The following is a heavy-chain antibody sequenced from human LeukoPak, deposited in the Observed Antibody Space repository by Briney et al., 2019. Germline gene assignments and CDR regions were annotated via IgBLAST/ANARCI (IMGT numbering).Heavy chain of an antibody. J-gene: IGHJ5*02. D-gene: IGHD3-3*01. Sequence: SETLSLTCAVYGGSFSGYYWSWIRQPPGKGLEWIGEINHSGSTNYNPSLKSRVTISVDTSKNQFSLKLSSVTAADTAVYYCARHDGGMRRFLEWLPSRGWFDPWGQGTLVTVSS. V-gene: IGHV4-34*01. CDR3: ARHDGGMRRFLEWLPSRGWFDP. CDR2: INHSGST. CDR1: GGSFSGYY.